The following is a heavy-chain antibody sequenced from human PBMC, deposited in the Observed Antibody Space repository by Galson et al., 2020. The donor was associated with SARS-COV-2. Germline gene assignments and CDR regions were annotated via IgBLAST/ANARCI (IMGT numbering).Heavy chain of an antibody. J-gene: IGHJ4*02. D-gene: IGHD6-13*01. CDR3: ASTREAAAGPLDY. CDR1: GYSFTSYW. CDR2: IDPSDSYT. Sequence: CKGSGYSFTSYWISWVRQMPGKGLEWMGRIDPSDSYTNYSPSFQGHVTISADKSISTAYLPWSSLKASDTAMYYCASTREAAAGPLDYWGQGTLVTVSS. V-gene: IGHV5-10-1*01.